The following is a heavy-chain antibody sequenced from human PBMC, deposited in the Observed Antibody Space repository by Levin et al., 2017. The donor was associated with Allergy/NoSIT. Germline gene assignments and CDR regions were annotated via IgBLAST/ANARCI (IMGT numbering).Heavy chain of an antibody. V-gene: IGHV5-51*01. CDR3: ARRQWLVGYDY. Sequence: GESLKISCKGSGYTFSNYWIGWVRQMPGKGLEWMGIVYPGDSDTRYSPSFKGQVTISVDKSINTAYLQWSSLKASDTAMYYCARRQWLVGYDYWGQGTLVIVSS. J-gene: IGHJ4*02. CDR1: GYTFSNYW. D-gene: IGHD6-19*01. CDR2: VYPGDSDT.